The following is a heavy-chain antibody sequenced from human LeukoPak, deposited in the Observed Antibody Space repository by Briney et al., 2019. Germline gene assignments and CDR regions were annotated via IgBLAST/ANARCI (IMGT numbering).Heavy chain of an antibody. D-gene: IGHD1-20*01. CDR1: GFTFSGYA. CDR3: ARGGLTASALH. V-gene: IGHV3-23*01. J-gene: IGHJ4*02. Sequence: GGSLRLSCAASGFTFSGYAMTWVRQPPGKGLEWVSTISYSGDSTYYPDSVKGWFTISRDNSKSTLYLQMNGLGADDTAIYFCARGGLTASALHWGQGILVTVSS. CDR2: ISYSGDST.